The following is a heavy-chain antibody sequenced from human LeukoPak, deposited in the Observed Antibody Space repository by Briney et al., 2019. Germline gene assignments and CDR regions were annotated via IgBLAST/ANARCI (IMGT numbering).Heavy chain of an antibody. D-gene: IGHD2-15*01. J-gene: IGHJ4*02. CDR3: ATDTPPYCNGGSCYFD. CDR2: IYYSGST. Sequence: PSETLSLTCTVSGGSISSYYWSWIRQPPGKGLEWIGYIYYSGSTNYNPSLKSRVTISVDTSKNQFSLKLSSVTAADTAIYYCATDTPPYCNGGSCYFDWGQGTLVTVSS. V-gene: IGHV4-59*01. CDR1: GGSISSYY.